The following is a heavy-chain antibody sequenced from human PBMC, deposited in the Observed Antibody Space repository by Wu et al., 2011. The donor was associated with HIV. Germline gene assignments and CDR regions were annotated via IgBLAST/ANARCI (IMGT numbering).Heavy chain of an antibody. CDR2: ISAYNGDT. CDR1: GYTFTSYN. CDR3: ARVLVGATRGPRNYYYMDV. Sequence: QVQLVQSGAEVKKPGASVKVSCKASGYTFTSYNISWVRQAPGQGLTWMGWISAYNGDTNYAQKVQGRVTMTTDTSTSTAYMELRSLRSDDTAVYYCARVLVGATRGPRNYYYMDVWGKGDHGHRLL. J-gene: IGHJ6*03. V-gene: IGHV1-18*01. D-gene: IGHD1-26*01.